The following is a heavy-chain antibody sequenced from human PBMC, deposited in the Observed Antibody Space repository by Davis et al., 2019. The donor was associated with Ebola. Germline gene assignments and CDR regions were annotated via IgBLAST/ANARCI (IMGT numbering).Heavy chain of an antibody. Sequence: GESLKISCAASGFTFSSYWMSWVRQAPGKGLEWVANIKQDGSEKYYVDSVKGRFTISRDNAKNSLYLQMNSLRAEDTAVYYCARDSSSWFFSMDVWGQGITVTVSS. CDR2: IKQDGSEK. V-gene: IGHV3-7*01. D-gene: IGHD6-13*01. CDR3: ARDSSSWFFSMDV. J-gene: IGHJ6*02. CDR1: GFTFSSYW.